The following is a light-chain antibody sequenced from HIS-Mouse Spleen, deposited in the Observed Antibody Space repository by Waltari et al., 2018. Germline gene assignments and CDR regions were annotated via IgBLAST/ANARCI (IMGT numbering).Light chain of an antibody. V-gene: IGKV1-13*02. CDR2: DAS. J-gene: IGKJ5*01. CDR1: QGISSA. CDR3: QQFNSCPPRWA. Sequence: AIQLTQSPSSLSASVGDRVTITCRASQGISSALAWYQQKPGKAPKLLIYDASSLESGVPSRFSGSGSGTDFTLTISSLQPEDFATYYCQQFNSCPPRWAFGQGTRLEIK.